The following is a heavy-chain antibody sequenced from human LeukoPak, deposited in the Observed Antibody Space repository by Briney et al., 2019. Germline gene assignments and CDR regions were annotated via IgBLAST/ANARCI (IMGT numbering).Heavy chain of an antibody. V-gene: IGHV3-64*01. CDR2: ISNNGGST. Sequence: GGSLRLSCAASGFTFSRYSMHWVRQAPGKGLEYVSAISNNGGSTYYAKSVKGRSTISRDNSKNTLYLQMGSLRAEDMAVYYCARPTRGSGNSFLIDSWGQGTLVTVSS. CDR1: GFTFSRYS. J-gene: IGHJ4*02. CDR3: ARPTRGSGNSFLIDS. D-gene: IGHD2/OR15-2a*01.